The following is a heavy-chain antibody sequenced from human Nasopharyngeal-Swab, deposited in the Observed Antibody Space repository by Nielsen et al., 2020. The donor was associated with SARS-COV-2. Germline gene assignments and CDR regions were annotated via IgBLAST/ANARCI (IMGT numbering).Heavy chain of an antibody. CDR2: INHSGST. CDR1: GGSFSDYY. Sequence: GSLRLSCAVYGGSFSDYYWSWIRQPPGKGLEWIGEINHSGSTNYSPSLKSRVTISAHSSKNQVSLKLSSVTAAETAVYCCARRPYSHSAGYHYHMDVWGTGTTVTVSS. CDR3: ARRPYSHSAGYHYHMDV. V-gene: IGHV4-34*01. D-gene: IGHD4-11*01. J-gene: IGHJ6*03.